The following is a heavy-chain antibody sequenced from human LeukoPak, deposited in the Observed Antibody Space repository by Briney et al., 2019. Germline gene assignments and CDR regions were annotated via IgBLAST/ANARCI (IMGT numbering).Heavy chain of an antibody. D-gene: IGHD3-3*01. CDR1: GYTFTGYY. CDR2: INPNSGGT. CDR3: ARGITIFGVVILGHYYYGMDV. Sequence: GASVKVSCKASGYTFTGYYMHWVRQAPGQGLEWMGWINPNSGGTNYAQKFQGRVTMTRDTSISTAYMELSRLRSDDTAVYYCARGITIFGVVILGHYYYGMDVWGQGTTVTVSS. J-gene: IGHJ6*02. V-gene: IGHV1-2*02.